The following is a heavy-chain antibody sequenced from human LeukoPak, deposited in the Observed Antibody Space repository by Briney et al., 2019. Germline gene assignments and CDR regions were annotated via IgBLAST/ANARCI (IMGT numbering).Heavy chain of an antibody. D-gene: IGHD3-22*01. CDR3: ARGRIAKIVVVHSFHYGMDV. J-gene: IGHJ6*02. CDR2: INDYTGNT. CDR1: GGSFTDYF. V-gene: IGHV4-34*01. Sequence: SETLSLTCDVFGGSFTDYFWTWIRQSPGKGLEWIGEINDYTGNTNYNPSLNSRVSISLERSKNQFSLELRSVTAADTAVYYCARGRIAKIVVVHSFHYGMDVWGQGTTVTVSS.